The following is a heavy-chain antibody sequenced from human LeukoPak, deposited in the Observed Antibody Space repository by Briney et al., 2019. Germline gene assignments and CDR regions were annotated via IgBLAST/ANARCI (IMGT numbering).Heavy chain of an antibody. J-gene: IGHJ4*02. Sequence: GGSLRLSCAASGFTFNRNAISWVRQAPGKGLEWVSTIGGSGDKTFYADSVEGRFTISRDNSKNTLYPQMNSLRAEDTAVYYCARSPYYDSSGYYDCWGQGTLVTVSS. CDR3: ARSPYYDSSGYYDC. D-gene: IGHD3-22*01. V-gene: IGHV3-23*01. CDR2: IGGSGDKT. CDR1: GFTFNRNA.